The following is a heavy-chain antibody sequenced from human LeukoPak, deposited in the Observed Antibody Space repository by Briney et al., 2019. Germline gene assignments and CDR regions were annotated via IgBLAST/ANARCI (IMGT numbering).Heavy chain of an antibody. V-gene: IGHV3-23*01. CDR3: AKDQYQGAAGSLDAFDI. CDR1: GFTFSSYA. D-gene: IGHD6-13*01. CDR2: ISGSGGST. Sequence: PGGSLRLSCAASGFTFSSYAMSWVRQAPGKGLEWVSAISGSGGSTYYADSVKGRFTISRDNSKNTLYLQMNSLRAEDTAVYYCAKDQYQGAAGSLDAFDIWGQGTMVTVSS. J-gene: IGHJ3*02.